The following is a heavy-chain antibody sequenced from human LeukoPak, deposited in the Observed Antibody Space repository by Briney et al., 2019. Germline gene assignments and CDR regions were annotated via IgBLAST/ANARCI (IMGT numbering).Heavy chain of an antibody. J-gene: IGHJ6*02. Sequence: GGSLKLSCAASGFTFSGSAMHWVRQASGKGLEWVGRIRSKANSYATAYAASVKGRFTISRDDSKNTAYLQMNSLKTEDTAVYYCTREGIAAAGTYYYYGRDVWGQGTTVTVSS. CDR2: IRSKANSYAT. D-gene: IGHD6-13*01. CDR1: GFTFSGSA. CDR3: TREGIAAAGTYYYYGRDV. V-gene: IGHV3-73*01.